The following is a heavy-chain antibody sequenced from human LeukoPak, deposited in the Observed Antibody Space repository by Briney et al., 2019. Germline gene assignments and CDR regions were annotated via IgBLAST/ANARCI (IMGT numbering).Heavy chain of an antibody. Sequence: PGGSLRLSCAASGFTFSNAWMSWVRQAPGKGLEWVGFIRGKAYGGTTEYAASVKGRFTISRDDSKSIAYLQMNSLKTEDTAVYYCTRGYLVVTLPDHWGQGTLVTVSS. D-gene: IGHD2-15*01. CDR1: GFTFSNAW. CDR3: TRGYLVVTLPDH. V-gene: IGHV3-49*04. CDR2: IRGKAYGGTT. J-gene: IGHJ4*02.